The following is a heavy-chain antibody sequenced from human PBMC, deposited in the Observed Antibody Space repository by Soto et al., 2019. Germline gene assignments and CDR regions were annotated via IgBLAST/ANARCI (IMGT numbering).Heavy chain of an antibody. CDR2: ISYDGSNK. V-gene: IGHV3-30*18. J-gene: IGHJ6*02. Sequence: GGSLRLSCAASGFAFSRYGIHWARQAPGKGLEWVAVISYDGSNKFYADSVKGRFTISRDNSKNTLYLQMNSLRAEDTAVYYCAKDLYSTETYTYYCGMDVWGQGTTVTVSS. CDR3: AKDLYSTETYTYYCGMDV. CDR1: GFAFSRYG. D-gene: IGHD3-16*01.